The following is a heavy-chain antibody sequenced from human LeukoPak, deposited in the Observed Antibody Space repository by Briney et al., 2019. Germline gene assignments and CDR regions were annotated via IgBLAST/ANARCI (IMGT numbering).Heavy chain of an antibody. J-gene: IGHJ4*02. Sequence: GGSLRLSCAGSGFSFNNYRMHWVRQAPGKGLVWVSRIHSDGRITTYADSVKGRFTISKDSARNTLYLQMNTLRVEDTAVYYCARAQDTYNSLYFDYWGQGALVTVPS. V-gene: IGHV3-74*01. CDR3: ARAQDTYNSLYFDY. CDR1: GFSFNNYR. D-gene: IGHD5-24*01. CDR2: IHSDGRIT.